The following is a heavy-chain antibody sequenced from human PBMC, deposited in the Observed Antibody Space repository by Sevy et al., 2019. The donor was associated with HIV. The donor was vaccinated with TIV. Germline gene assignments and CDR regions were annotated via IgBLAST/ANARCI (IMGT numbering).Heavy chain of an antibody. Sequence: GGSLRLSCAVSGFTFSSYTMNWVRQAPGKGLEWVSSISSSSRYIYYADSVKGRFTISRDNAKNSVYLQMNSLRTEDTAVYYCARDGGCSTTSCLLYFDYLGQGTLVTVSS. CDR3: ARDGGCSTTSCLLYFDY. CDR2: ISSSSRYI. CDR1: GFTFSSYT. J-gene: IGHJ4*01. V-gene: IGHV3-21*01. D-gene: IGHD2-2*01.